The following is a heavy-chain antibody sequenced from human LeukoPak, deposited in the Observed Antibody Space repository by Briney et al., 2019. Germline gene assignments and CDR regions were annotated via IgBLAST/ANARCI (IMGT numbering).Heavy chain of an antibody. CDR1: GYTFTSYG. D-gene: IGHD3-22*01. J-gene: IGHJ3*02. Sequence: GASVKVSCKASGYTFTSYGISWVRQAPGQGLEWMGWISAYNGNTNYAQKLQGRVTMTTDTSTSTAYMELRSLRSDGTAVYYCARDRVYYDSSGYYLSAFDIWGQGTMVTVSS. V-gene: IGHV1-18*01. CDR3: ARDRVYYDSSGYYLSAFDI. CDR2: ISAYNGNT.